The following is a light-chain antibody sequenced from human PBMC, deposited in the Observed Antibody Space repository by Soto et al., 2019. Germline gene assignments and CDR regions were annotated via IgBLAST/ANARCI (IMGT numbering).Light chain of an antibody. Sequence: IVMTQSPATLSVSPGERATLSCRASQSIGSTLAWYQQKPGQTPRLLIYDASTRATGIPARFSGIGSGTEFTLIISSLQSEDFAVYYCQQYKTWPLSCGGGTKVEI. V-gene: IGKV3-15*01. CDR3: QQYKTWPLS. CDR1: QSIGST. CDR2: DAS. J-gene: IGKJ4*01.